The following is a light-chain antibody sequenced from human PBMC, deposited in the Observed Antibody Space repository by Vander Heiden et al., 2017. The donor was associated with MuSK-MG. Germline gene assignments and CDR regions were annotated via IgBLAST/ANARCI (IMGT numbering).Light chain of an antibody. J-gene: IGLJ2*01. CDR1: KLGGKY. Sequence: YVLSQTPSVSVSPGQTATITCSGDKLGGKYVCWYQQKPGQPPVLIIYQNNKRSPGSPGLFSCSRSGNTATLTISVTQAMEDAYYYCQAWDSRTVLVGGGTKLTVL. CDR2: QNN. V-gene: IGLV3-1*01. CDR3: QAWDSRTVL.